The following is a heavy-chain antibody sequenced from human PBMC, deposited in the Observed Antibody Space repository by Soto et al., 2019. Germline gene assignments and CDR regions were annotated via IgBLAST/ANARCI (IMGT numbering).Heavy chain of an antibody. CDR1: GGPFSDYY. CDR3: ATPRKNYYYYGMDV. CDR2: ISPTGIT. J-gene: IGHJ6*02. Sequence: LSLTCAVYGGPFSDYYWSWIRQPPGKGLEWVGEISPTGITKYNPSLKSRVTISVDASKNQFSLKLTSVTAADTAVYYCATPRKNYYYYGMDVWGQGTTVTVSS. V-gene: IGHV4-34*01.